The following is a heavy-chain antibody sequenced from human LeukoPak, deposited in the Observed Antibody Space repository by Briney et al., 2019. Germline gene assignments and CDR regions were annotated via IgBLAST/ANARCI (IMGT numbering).Heavy chain of an antibody. CDR1: GYSISSGYY. CDR3: ARVHYDFWSGYYLYYFDY. Sequence: SETLSLTCAVSGYSISSGYYWGWIRQPPRKGLEWIGSIYHSGSTYYNPSLKSRVTISVDTSKNQFSLKLSSVTAADTAAYYCARVHYDFWSGYYLYYFDYWGQGTLVTVSS. J-gene: IGHJ4*02. V-gene: IGHV4-38-2*01. D-gene: IGHD3-3*01. CDR2: IYHSGST.